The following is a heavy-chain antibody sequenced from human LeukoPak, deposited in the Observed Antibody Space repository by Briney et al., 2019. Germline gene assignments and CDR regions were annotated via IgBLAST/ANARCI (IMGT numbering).Heavy chain of an antibody. CDR1: GFTFSSYA. D-gene: IGHD2-21*01. CDR3: VKALGRIIFHYFDY. J-gene: IGHJ4*02. CDR2: ISSNGGST. V-gene: IGHV3-64D*06. Sequence: PGGSLRLSCSASGFTFSSYAMHWVRQAPGKGLEYASAISSNGGSTYYADSVKGRFTISRDNSKNTLYLQMSSLRAEDTAVYYCVKALGRIIFHYFDYWGQGTLVTVSS.